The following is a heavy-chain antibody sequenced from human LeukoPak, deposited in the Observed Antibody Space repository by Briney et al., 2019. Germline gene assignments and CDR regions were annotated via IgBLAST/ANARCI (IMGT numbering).Heavy chain of an antibody. CDR2: ISYDGSNK. J-gene: IGHJ3*02. D-gene: IGHD6-13*01. CDR3: AKDLASSSWYFDAFDI. V-gene: IGHV3-30*18. CDR1: GFTFSSYG. Sequence: GGSLRLSCAAAGFTFSSYGMHWVRQAPGKGLEWVAVISYDGSNKYYADSVKGRFTISRDNSKNTLYLQMNSLRAEDTAVYYCAKDLASSSWYFDAFDIWGQGKMVTVSS.